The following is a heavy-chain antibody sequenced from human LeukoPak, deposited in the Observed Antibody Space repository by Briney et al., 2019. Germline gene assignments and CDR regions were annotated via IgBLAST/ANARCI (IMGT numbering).Heavy chain of an antibody. J-gene: IGHJ3*02. CDR1: GYTFTGYY. CDR2: INPNSGGT. D-gene: IGHD3-22*01. CDR3: ARAASSGFDAFDI. V-gene: IGHV1-2*04. Sequence: ASVKVSCKASGYTFTGYYTHWVRQAPGQGLEWMGWINPNSGGTNYAQKFQGWVTMTRDTSISTAYMELSRLRSDDTAVYYCARAASSGFDAFDIWGQGTMVTVSS.